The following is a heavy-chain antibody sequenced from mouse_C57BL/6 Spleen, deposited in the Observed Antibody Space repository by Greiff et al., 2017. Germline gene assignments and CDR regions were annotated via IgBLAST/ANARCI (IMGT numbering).Heavy chain of an antibody. Sequence: EVQLQQSGAELVKPGASVKLSCTASGFNIKDYYMHWVKQRTEQGLEWIGRIDPEDGETKSAPKFQGKATITADTSSNTAYLQLSSLTSEDTAVYYCARAYGNHWGYFDYGGQGTTLTVSS. V-gene: IGHV14-2*01. CDR3: ARAYGNHWGYFDY. J-gene: IGHJ2*01. CDR2: IDPEDGET. D-gene: IGHD2-10*02. CDR1: GFNIKDYY.